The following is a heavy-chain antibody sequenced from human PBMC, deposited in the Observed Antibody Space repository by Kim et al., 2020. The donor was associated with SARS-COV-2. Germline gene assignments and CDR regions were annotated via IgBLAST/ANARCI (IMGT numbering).Heavy chain of an antibody. CDR1: GGTFSSYA. Sequence: SVKVSCKASGGTFSSYAISWVRQAPGQGLEWMGGIIPIFGTANYAQKFQGRVTITADESTSTAYMELSSLRSEDTAVYYCARDEGGVEMATISHYYGMDVWGQGTTVTVSS. CDR3: ARDEGGVEMATISHYYGMDV. V-gene: IGHV1-69*13. J-gene: IGHJ6*02. D-gene: IGHD5-12*01. CDR2: IIPIFGTA.